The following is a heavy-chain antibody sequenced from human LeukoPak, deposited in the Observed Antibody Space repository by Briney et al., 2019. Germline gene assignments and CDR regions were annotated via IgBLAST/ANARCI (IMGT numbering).Heavy chain of an antibody. CDR3: ARGGGDSAPKNESFDI. V-gene: IGHV1-69*05. Sequence: SVKVSCKASGGTFANFAIIWVRQAPGQGLEWVGGIIPIFRTTTYAQRFQGRASITTDESTTVAYMEVSSVRSDDTAVYYCARGGGDSAPKNESFDIWGRGIMVTVSS. CDR2: IIPIFRTT. CDR1: GGTFANFA. D-gene: IGHD2-15*01. J-gene: IGHJ3*02.